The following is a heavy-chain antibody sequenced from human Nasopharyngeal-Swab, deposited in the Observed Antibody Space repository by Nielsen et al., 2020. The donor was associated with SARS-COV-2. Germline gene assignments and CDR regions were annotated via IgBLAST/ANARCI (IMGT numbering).Heavy chain of an antibody. CDR1: GFTFSSHW. V-gene: IGHV3-74*01. CDR3: ASQLGHPDS. CDR2: ISEDGSIT. D-gene: IGHD2-2*01. J-gene: IGHJ4*02. Sequence: GGSLRLSCAASGFTFSSHWMHWVRQAPGKGLVWVSRISEDGSITTYADSVKGRFTISRDNAKNTLFLQMHSLRADDTAIYYCASQLGHPDSWGQGTLVNVSS.